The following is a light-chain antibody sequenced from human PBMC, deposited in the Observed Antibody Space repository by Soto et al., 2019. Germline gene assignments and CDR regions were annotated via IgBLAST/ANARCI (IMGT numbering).Light chain of an antibody. J-gene: IGKJ1*01. CDR1: QSVSSN. CDR3: QHYNNWPPWT. Sequence: EIVMTQSPATLSVSPGERATLSCSASQSVSSNLAWYQQKPGQAPRLLIYVASTRATGIPARFSGSGSGTDFILTISSLQSEDFAVYYCQHYNNWPPWTFGQGTKVEIK. V-gene: IGKV3-15*01. CDR2: VAS.